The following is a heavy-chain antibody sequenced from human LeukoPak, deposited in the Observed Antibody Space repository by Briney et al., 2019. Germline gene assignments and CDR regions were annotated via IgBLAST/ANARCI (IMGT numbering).Heavy chain of an antibody. J-gene: IGHJ4*02. CDR1: GFTFSNAW. CDR3: STTYYYDRSEGY. D-gene: IGHD3-22*01. CDR2: IKSKTDGGTT. V-gene: IGHV3-15*07. Sequence: GGSLRLSCAASGFTFSNAWMNWVRQAPGKGLEWVGRIKSKTDGGTTDYAAPVKGRFTISRDDSKNTLYLQMNSLKTEDTAAYYCSTTYYYDRSEGYWGQGTLVTVSS.